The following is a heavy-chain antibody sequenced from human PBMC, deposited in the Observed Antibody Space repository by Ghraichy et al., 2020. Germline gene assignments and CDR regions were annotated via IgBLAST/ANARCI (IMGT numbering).Heavy chain of an antibody. J-gene: IGHJ4*02. D-gene: IGHD6-19*01. CDR1: GYTLTELS. CDR2: FDPEDGET. CDR3: ATVPVAGHYFDY. Sequence: ASEKVSCKVSGYTLTELSMHWVRQAPGKGLEWMGGFDPEDGETIYAQKFQGRVTMTEDTSTDTAYMELSSLRSEDTAVYYCATVPVAGHYFDYWGQGTLVTVSS. V-gene: IGHV1-24*01.